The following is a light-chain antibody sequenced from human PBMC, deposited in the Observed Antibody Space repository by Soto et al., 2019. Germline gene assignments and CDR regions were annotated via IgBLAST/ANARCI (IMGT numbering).Light chain of an antibody. CDR1: QSVSSTY. J-gene: IGKJ3*01. Sequence: EIVLTQSPGTLSLFLGERATLSCRASQSVSSTYFAWYRQKPGQSPSLLIYGASNRATGVPDRFSGSGSGTDFTLTISRLEPEDFAVYYCQQYGSSPPVFTFGPGTTVEMK. CDR2: GAS. V-gene: IGKV3-20*01. CDR3: QQYGSSPPVFT.